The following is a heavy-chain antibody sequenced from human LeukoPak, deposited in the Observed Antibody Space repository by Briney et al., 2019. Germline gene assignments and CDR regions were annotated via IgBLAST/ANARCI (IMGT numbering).Heavy chain of an antibody. V-gene: IGHV4-31*03. J-gene: IGHJ5*02. CDR2: IYYSGST. D-gene: IGHD1-7*01. CDR1: GGSISSGGYY. CDR3: AKSVSITGTRWFDP. Sequence: SQTLSLTCTVSGGSISSGGYYWSWIRQHPGKGLEWIGYIYYSGSTNYNPSLKSRVTISVDTSKNQFSLKLSSVTAADTAVYYCAKSVSITGTRWFDPWGQGTLVTVSS.